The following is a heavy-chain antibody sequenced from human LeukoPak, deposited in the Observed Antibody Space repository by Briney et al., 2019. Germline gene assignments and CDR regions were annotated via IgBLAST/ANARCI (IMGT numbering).Heavy chain of an antibody. CDR3: ARMPSTEIYYFYYMDV. Sequence: GGSLRLSCADSGFTFSSYTMSWVRQAPGKGREWVSGISSMGVSTYYADSVKGRFTISRDNSKNTLYLQMDSLGTEDTAVYYCARMPSTEIYYFYYMDVWGKGTTVTVSS. V-gene: IGHV3-23*01. CDR2: ISSMGVST. D-gene: IGHD2-2*01. CDR1: GFTFSSYT. J-gene: IGHJ6*03.